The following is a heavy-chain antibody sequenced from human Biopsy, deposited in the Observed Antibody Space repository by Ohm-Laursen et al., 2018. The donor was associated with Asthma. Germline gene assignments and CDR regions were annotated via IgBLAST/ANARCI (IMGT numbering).Heavy chain of an antibody. J-gene: IGHJ5*02. CDR1: GFAFNNSS. CDR2: ISASGVRT. V-gene: IGHV3-23*01. CDR3: AKITTDRQKANNWFDP. D-gene: IGHD3-22*01. Sequence: SLRLSCAAPGFAFNNSSMTWVRQAPGKGLEWVSSISASGVRTFYADSVKGRFTVSRDSSRNTLYLQLSTLRAEDTAVYFCAKITTDRQKANNWFDPWGQGTLVTVSS.